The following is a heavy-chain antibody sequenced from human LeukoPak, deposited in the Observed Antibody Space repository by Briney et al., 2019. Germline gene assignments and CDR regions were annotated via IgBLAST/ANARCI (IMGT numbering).Heavy chain of an antibody. J-gene: IGHJ4*02. V-gene: IGHV3-23*01. CDR1: GFTFSTYA. D-gene: IGHD1-26*01. CDR2: IGGGGGST. CDR3: AKDRVHFSGSYENPDY. Sequence: GGSLRLSCAASGFTFSTYAMNWVRQSPGKGLEWVSVIGGGGGSTYYADSVKGRFTISRDNSKNTLYLQMNNLRVEDTAVYYCAKDRVHFSGSYENPDYWGQGTLVTVSS.